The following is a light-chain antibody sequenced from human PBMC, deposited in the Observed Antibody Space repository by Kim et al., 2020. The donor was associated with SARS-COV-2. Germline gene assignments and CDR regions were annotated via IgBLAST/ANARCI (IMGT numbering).Light chain of an antibody. V-gene: IGLV3-19*01. CDR2: GKN. Sequence: SSALTQDPAVSVALGQTVRITCQGDSLRSYYASWYQQKPGQAPVLVIYGKNNRPSGIPDRFSGSSSGNTASLTITGAQAEDEADYYCNSRDSSGNHSWVFGGGTKLTVL. CDR3: NSRDSSGNHSWV. CDR1: SLRSYY. J-gene: IGLJ3*02.